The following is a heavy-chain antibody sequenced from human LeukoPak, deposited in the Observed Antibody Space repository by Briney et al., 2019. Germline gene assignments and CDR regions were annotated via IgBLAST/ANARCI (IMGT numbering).Heavy chain of an antibody. J-gene: IGHJ4*02. CDR3: AREEPMEVATIKGVFDF. D-gene: IGHD5-12*01. CDR1: GFTFSNYG. V-gene: IGHV3-33*01. Sequence: QAGGSLRLSCVASGFTFSNYGMHWVRQAPGKGLEWVAVISYDGSNKNYGDSVKGRFTISRDDSKNTLFLQMNSLRAEDTAVYYCAREEPMEVATIKGVFDFWGQGTLVTVSS. CDR2: ISYDGSNK.